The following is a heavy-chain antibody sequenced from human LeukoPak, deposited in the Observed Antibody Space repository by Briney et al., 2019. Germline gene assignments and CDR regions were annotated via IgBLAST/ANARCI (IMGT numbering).Heavy chain of an antibody. Sequence: ASVKVSCKASGYTFTGYYMHWVRQAPGQGLEWMGWINPNSGGTNYAQKFQGWVTMTRDTSISTAYMELSRLRSDDTAVYYCARGNRYSSSWYLKRQSAFGIWGQGTMVTVSS. D-gene: IGHD6-13*01. CDR1: GYTFTGYY. J-gene: IGHJ3*02. CDR2: INPNSGGT. CDR3: ARGNRYSSSWYLKRQSAFGI. V-gene: IGHV1-2*04.